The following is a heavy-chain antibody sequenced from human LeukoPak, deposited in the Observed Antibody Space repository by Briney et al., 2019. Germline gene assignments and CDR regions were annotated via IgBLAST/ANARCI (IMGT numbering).Heavy chain of an antibody. CDR3: ARDLTTAMVTSDY. CDR1: GYTFTGYY. J-gene: IGHJ4*02. CDR2: INPNSGGT. V-gene: IGHV1-2*02. D-gene: IGHD5-18*01. Sequence: ASVKVSCKASGYTFTGYYMHSVRQAPGQGLEWMGWINPNSGGTNYAQKFQGRVTMTRDTSISTAYMELSRLRSDDTAVYYCARDLTTAMVTSDYWGQGTLVTVSS.